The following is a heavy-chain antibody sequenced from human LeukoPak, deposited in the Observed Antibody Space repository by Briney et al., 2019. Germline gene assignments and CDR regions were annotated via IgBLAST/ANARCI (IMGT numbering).Heavy chain of an antibody. CDR1: GGTFSSYA. J-gene: IGHJ6*02. CDR3: ARVPGYGDYEEDYYYYGMDV. Sequence: ASVKVSCKASGGTFSSYAISWVRQAPGQGLEWMGGIIPIFGTANYAQKFQGRVTITADESTSTAYMELSSLRSEDTAVYYCARVPGYGDYEEDYYYYGMDVWGQGTTVTVSS. V-gene: IGHV1-69*01. D-gene: IGHD4-17*01. CDR2: IIPIFGTA.